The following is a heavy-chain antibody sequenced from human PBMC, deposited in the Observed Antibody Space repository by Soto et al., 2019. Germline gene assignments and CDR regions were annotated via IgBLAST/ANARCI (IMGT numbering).Heavy chain of an antibody. Sequence: EVQLVESGGCLVQPGGSLRLSCAASGFTFSSYWMSWVRQAPGKGLEWVANIKQDGSEKYYVDSVKGRFTISRDNAKISLYLQMNGLRAEDTAVYYCAALVIGYFQHWGQGTLVTVSS. CDR3: AALVIGYFQH. D-gene: IGHD2-21*01. J-gene: IGHJ1*01. V-gene: IGHV3-7*01. CDR1: GFTFSSYW. CDR2: IKQDGSEK.